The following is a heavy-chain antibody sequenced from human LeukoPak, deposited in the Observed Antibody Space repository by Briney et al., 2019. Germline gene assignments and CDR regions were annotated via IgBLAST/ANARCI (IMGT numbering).Heavy chain of an antibody. Sequence: ASVKVSCKASGYTFNSYGISWVRQAPGQGLEWMGWINVYNGNTNYAQKLQGRVTMTTDTSTSTAYMELRSLRSDVTAVYYCARGGGYCSTTSCYTGIIRGWFDPWGQGTLVTVSS. D-gene: IGHD2-2*02. CDR2: INVYNGNT. V-gene: IGHV1-18*01. J-gene: IGHJ5*02. CDR1: GYTFNSYG. CDR3: ARGGGYCSTTSCYTGIIRGWFDP.